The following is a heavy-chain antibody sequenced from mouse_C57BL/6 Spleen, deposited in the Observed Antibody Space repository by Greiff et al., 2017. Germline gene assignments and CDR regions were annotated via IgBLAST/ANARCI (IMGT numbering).Heavy chain of an antibody. CDR3: TRSRYGYDAGCDY. D-gene: IGHD2-2*01. J-gene: IGHJ2*01. CDR2: IYPRAGST. CDR1: GYTFTDHT. Sequence: QVQLQQSDAELVKPGASVKISCKASGYTFTDHTIHWMKQTPEQGLEWIGYIYPRAGSTKYNEKFKGKATLTADKSSSTAYMQLNSLTSEDSAVSFCTRSRYGYDAGCDYWGQGTTLTVSS. V-gene: IGHV1-78*01.